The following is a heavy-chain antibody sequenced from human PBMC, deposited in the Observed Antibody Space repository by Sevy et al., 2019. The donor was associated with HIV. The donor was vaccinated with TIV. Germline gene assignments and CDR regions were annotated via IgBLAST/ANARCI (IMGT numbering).Heavy chain of an antibody. D-gene: IGHD3-22*01. CDR2: ISSSSSYI. V-gene: IGHV3-21*01. CDR1: GFTFSSYS. CDR3: AREYYYDSSGYGFDY. J-gene: IGHJ4*02. Sequence: GGSLRLSCAASGFTFSSYSMNWVRQAPGKRLEWVSSISSSSSYIYYADSVKGRVTISRDNAKNSLYLQMNSLSAEDTAVYYCAREYYYDSSGYGFDYWGQGTLVTVSS.